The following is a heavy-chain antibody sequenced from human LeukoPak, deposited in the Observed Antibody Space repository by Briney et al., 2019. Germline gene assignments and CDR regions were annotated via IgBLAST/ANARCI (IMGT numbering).Heavy chain of an antibody. J-gene: IGHJ4*02. CDR3: GRLWSGFRPPDY. CDR2: MSYSGRT. CDR1: VGSILSGTYY. D-gene: IGHD3-3*01. V-gene: IGHV4-39*01. Sequence: SDTQSLTCTVSVGSILSGTYYWGWVRQAPGKGLEWIGSMSYSGRTYQNPSLKSRLTISVDTSKNQLSLKLSSVAAADTAVYYCGRLWSGFRPPDYWGQGTPVTVSS.